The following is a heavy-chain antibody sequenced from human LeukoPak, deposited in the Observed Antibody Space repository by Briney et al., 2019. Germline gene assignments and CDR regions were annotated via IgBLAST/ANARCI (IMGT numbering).Heavy chain of an antibody. J-gene: IGHJ4*02. CDR3: ARQFVSSYSHYFDF. D-gene: IGHD2-21*01. CDR1: GGSISSRGYY. V-gene: IGHV4-39*01. Sequence: SETLSLTCTVSGGSISSRGYYWGWIRQPPGKGLEWIGSLSYSENTYYNPSLKSRVTVSINTSKNQFSLRLTSVTAADTAVYFCARQFVSSYSHYFDFWGQGTLVTVSS. CDR2: LSYSENT.